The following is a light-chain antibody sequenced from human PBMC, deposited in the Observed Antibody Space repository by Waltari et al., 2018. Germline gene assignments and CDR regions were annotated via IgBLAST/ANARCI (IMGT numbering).Light chain of an antibody. CDR2: RND. Sequence: QSVLTQPPSASGTPGQRVTISCSGSSSNIGRNSVYWYQQLPGTAPKLLIYRNDQRPSGVPDRFSGSKSGTSASLAISGLRSEDEANYYCAAWDDSLREVFGGGTRLTVL. CDR3: AAWDDSLREV. J-gene: IGLJ3*02. V-gene: IGLV1-47*01. CDR1: SSNIGRNS.